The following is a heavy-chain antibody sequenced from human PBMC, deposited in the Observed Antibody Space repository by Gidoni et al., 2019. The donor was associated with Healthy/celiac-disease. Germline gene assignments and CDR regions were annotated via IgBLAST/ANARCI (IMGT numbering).Heavy chain of an antibody. CDR2: ISSSSSYI. Sequence: EVQLVESGGGLAKPGGSLRLSCAAPGFTFSSYSLHWVRQAPGKVLEWVSSISSSSSYIYYADSVKGRFTISRDNAKNSLYLQMNSLRAEDTAVYYCARDRDGICSGGSCPSTMDVWGQGTTVTVSS. CDR3: ARDRDGICSGGSCPSTMDV. J-gene: IGHJ6*02. CDR1: GFTFSSYS. V-gene: IGHV3-21*01. D-gene: IGHD2-15*01.